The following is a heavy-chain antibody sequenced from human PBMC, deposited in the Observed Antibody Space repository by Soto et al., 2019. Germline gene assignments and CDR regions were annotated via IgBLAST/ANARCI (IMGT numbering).Heavy chain of an antibody. CDR3: ARGPSGDKVDY. J-gene: IGHJ4*02. D-gene: IGHD7-27*01. Sequence: PSETLSLTCTVSGGSISSSSYYWGWIRQPPGKGLEWIGSIYYSGSTYYNPSLKSRVTISVDTSNNQFSLKLSSVSAADTAVYYCARGPSGDKVDYWGQGTLVTVSS. CDR1: GGSISSSSYY. V-gene: IGHV4-39*07. CDR2: IYYSGST.